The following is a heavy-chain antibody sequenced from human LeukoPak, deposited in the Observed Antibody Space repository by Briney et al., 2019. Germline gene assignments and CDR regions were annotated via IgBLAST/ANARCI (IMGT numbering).Heavy chain of an antibody. Sequence: GGSLRLSCAASGFTFSSYWMHWVRQAPGKGLVWVSRINSDGSSTTYADSVKGRFTISRGNAKNTLYLQMNSLRAEDTAVYYCAKPYSSSWYPLDYWGQGTLVTVSS. V-gene: IGHV3-74*01. D-gene: IGHD6-13*01. CDR1: GFTFSSYW. CDR3: AKPYSSSWYPLDY. CDR2: INSDGSST. J-gene: IGHJ4*02.